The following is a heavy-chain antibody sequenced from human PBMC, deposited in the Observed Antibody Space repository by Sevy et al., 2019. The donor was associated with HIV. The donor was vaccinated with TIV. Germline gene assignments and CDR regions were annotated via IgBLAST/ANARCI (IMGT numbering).Heavy chain of an antibody. CDR1: GFTFSSYA. V-gene: IGHV3-23*01. D-gene: IGHD3-10*01. Sequence: GGSLRLSCAASGFTFSSYAMSWVRQAPGKGLERVSAISGSGGSTYYADSVKGRFTISRDNSKNTLYLQMNSLRAEDTAVYYCAKDLPVRGVIITSFDYWGQGTLVTVSS. CDR2: ISGSGGST. J-gene: IGHJ4*02. CDR3: AKDLPVRGVIITSFDY.